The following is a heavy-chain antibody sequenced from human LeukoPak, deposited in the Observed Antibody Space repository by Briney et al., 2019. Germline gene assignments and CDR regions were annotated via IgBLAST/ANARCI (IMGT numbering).Heavy chain of an antibody. CDR1: GGSIITYY. CDR3: ARSLLGAIGAADL. V-gene: IGHV4-59*01. D-gene: IGHD6-13*01. Sequence: PSETLSLTCTVSGGSIITYYWSWIRQPPGKGLEWIAFTHSSGNTGYNPSLKSRVTLSLDTSKNHFSLKVTSMTAADTGVYYCARSLLGAIGAADLWGQGTLVTVSS. J-gene: IGHJ4*02. CDR2: THSSGNT.